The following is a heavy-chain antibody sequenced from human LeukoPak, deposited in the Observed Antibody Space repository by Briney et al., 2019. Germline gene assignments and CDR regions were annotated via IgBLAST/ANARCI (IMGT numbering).Heavy chain of an antibody. D-gene: IGHD2-8*02. CDR2: IYYSGST. CDR3: ARESPGPIDY. Sequence: SETLSLTCTVSGGSISSYYWSWIRQPPGKGLEWTGYIYYSGSTNYNPSLKSRVTISVDTSKNQFSLKLSSVTAADTAVYYCARESPGPIDYWGQGTLVTVSS. CDR1: GGSISSYY. J-gene: IGHJ4*02. V-gene: IGHV4-59*01.